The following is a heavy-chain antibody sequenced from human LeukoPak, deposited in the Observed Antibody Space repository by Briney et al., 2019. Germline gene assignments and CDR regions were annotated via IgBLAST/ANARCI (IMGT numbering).Heavy chain of an antibody. V-gene: IGHV4-59*01. Sequence: AETLSLTCTVSGGSISSYYWNWIRQPPGKGLEWIGYIYYSGSTNYNPSLKSRVTISVDTSKNQFSLKLSSVTAADTAVYYCARVVDGSVWNYYYYYMDVWGKGTTVIVSS. J-gene: IGHJ6*03. CDR1: GGSISSYY. CDR2: IYYSGST. D-gene: IGHD6-19*01. CDR3: ARVVDGSVWNYYYYYMDV.